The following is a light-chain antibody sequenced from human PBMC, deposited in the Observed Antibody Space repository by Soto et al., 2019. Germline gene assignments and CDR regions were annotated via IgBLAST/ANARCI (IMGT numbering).Light chain of an antibody. CDR3: QQRSNWPPIT. Sequence: EIVLTQSPATLSLSPGERATLSCRASQSVGSYLAWYQHKPGQAPRLLIYDASNRATGIPARFSGSGSGTDFTLTISSLEPEDFAVYCCQQRSNWPPITFGQGTRLELK. CDR2: DAS. V-gene: IGKV3-11*01. CDR1: QSVGSY. J-gene: IGKJ5*01.